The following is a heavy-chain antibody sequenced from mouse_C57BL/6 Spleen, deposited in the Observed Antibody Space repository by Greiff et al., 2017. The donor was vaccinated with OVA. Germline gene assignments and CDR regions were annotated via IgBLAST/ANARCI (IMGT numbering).Heavy chain of an antibody. CDR2: IDPSDGYT. CDR1: GYTFTSYW. J-gene: IGHJ1*03. V-gene: IGHV1-50*01. D-gene: IGHD2-5*01. CDR3: ATNSNYWYFDV. Sequence: QVQLKESGAELVKPGASVKLSCKASGYTFTSYWMQWVKQRPGQGLEWIGEIDPSDGYTNYNQKFKGKATLTVDTSSSTAYMQLSSLTSEDSAVYYCATNSNYWYFDVWGTGTTVTVSS.